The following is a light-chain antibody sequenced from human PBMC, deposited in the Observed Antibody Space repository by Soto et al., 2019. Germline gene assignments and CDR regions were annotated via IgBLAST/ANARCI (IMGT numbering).Light chain of an antibody. CDR2: GAS. CDR1: QTVFSNY. J-gene: IGKJ1*01. Sequence: EIVLTQSPGTLSLSPGERATLSCRATQTVFSNYIGWYQQKPGQAPRRLMFGASSRATGVPARFSGSGSGTEFNLTISRLQPEDFAVYYCQQDGSSPRTFGQGTKVDIK. V-gene: IGKV3-20*01. CDR3: QQDGSSPRT.